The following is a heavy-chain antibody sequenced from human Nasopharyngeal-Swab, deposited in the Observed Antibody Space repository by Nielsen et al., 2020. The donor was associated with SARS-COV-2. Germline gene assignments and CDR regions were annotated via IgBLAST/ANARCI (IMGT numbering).Heavy chain of an antibody. V-gene: IGHV3-15*01. CDR1: GFTFSNAW. CDR2: IKSKTDGGTT. Sequence: GGSLRLSCAASGFTFSNAWMSWVRQAPGKGLEWVGRIKSKTDGGTTDYAAPVKGRFTISRDDSKNTLYLQMNSLKTEDTAAYYCTTVTTGYGSGSYGAFDIWGQGTMVTVSS. D-gene: IGHD3-10*01. CDR3: TTVTTGYGSGSYGAFDI. J-gene: IGHJ3*02.